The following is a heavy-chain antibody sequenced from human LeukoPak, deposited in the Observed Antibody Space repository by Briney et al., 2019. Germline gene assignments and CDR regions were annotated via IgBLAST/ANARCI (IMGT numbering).Heavy chain of an antibody. V-gene: IGHV3-30*18. CDR1: GFTFSSYG. Sequence: GRSLRLSCAASGFTFSSYGMHWVRQAPGKGLEWVAVISYDGSNKYYADSVKGRFTISRDNSKNTLYLQMNSLRAEDTAVYYCAKDRGHDYGDPAPLDYWGQGTLVTVSS. CDR2: ISYDGSNK. D-gene: IGHD4-17*01. CDR3: AKDRGHDYGDPAPLDY. J-gene: IGHJ4*02.